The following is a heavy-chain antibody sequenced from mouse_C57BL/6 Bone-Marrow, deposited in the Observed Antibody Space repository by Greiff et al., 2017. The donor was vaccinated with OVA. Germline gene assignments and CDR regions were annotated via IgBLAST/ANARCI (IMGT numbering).Heavy chain of an antibody. Sequence: QVQLKQPGAELVMPGASVKLSCKASGYTFTSYWMHWVKQRPGQGLEWIGEIDPSDSYTNYNQKFKGKSTLTVDKSSSTAYMQLSSLTSEDSAVYYCARGYGSSCAMDYWGQGTSVTVSS. J-gene: IGHJ4*01. D-gene: IGHD1-1*01. V-gene: IGHV1-69*01. CDR1: GYTFTSYW. CDR3: ARGYGSSCAMDY. CDR2: IDPSDSYT.